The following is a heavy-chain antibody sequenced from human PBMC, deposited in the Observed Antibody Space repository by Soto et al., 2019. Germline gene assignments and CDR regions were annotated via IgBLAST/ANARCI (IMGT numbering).Heavy chain of an antibody. J-gene: IGHJ4*02. CDR1: GYTFTGYY. D-gene: IGHD6-6*01. Sequence: QVQLVQSGAEVKKPGASVKVSCKASGYTFTGYYMHWVRQAPGQGLEWMGWINPKSGGTNYAQKFQGWVTMTRDTSISTAYMELSRLRSDDTAVYYCARGGGSSSEYYFDYWGQGTLVTVSS. V-gene: IGHV1-2*04. CDR2: INPKSGGT. CDR3: ARGGGSSSEYYFDY.